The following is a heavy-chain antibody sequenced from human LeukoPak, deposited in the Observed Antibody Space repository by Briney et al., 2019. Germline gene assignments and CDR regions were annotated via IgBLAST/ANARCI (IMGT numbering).Heavy chain of an antibody. CDR3: ARDGHTSLDY. CDR2: IKSKAQSYTT. J-gene: IGHJ4*02. V-gene: IGHV3-72*01. CDR1: GSSFSDHY. Sequence: GGSLRLSCAASGSSFSDHYMDWVRQAPGKGLEWVGRIKSKAQSYTTDYAASVKGRFTISRDDAKNSLYLQMNSLKTEDTAVYYCARDGHTSLDYWGQGTLVTVSS. D-gene: IGHD3-16*02.